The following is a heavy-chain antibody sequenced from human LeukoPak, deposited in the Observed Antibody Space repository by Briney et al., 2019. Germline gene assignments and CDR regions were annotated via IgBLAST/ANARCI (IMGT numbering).Heavy chain of an antibody. CDR3: ARAGGINYYMDV. Sequence: SQTLSLTXSVSGGSISSGNYYWSWIRQPPGEGLEWIGFIYYSGSTYYNPSLKSRVTISVGTSKNHFSLKLSSVTAADTAVYYCARAGGINYYMDVWGKGTTVTVSS. CDR2: IYYSGST. J-gene: IGHJ6*03. V-gene: IGHV4-30-4*08. D-gene: IGHD3-16*01. CDR1: GGSISSGNYY.